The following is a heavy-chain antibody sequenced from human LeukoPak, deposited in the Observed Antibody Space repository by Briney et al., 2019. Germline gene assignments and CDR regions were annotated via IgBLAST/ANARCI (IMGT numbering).Heavy chain of an antibody. CDR1: GFTFRDYA. J-gene: IGHJ4*02. V-gene: IGHV3-49*03. CDR3: TKGPYDFDY. D-gene: IGHD3-16*01. Sequence: PAGGSLRLSCTGSGFTFRDYAVSWFRQAPGKGLEWVSFIRSVTYGGTTEYAGSVRGRFSISRDDSRNIAYLQMNSLRTEDTAVYYCTKGPYDFDYWGRGTLVTVSS. CDR2: IRSVTYGGTT.